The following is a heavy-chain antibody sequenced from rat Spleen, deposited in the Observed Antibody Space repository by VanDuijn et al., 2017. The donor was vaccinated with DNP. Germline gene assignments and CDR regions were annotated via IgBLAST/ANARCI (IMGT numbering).Heavy chain of an antibody. CDR2: INYDGSTT. Sequence: EVQLVESGGGLVQPGDSLKLSCAASGFTFSDYAMAWVRQSPKKGLEWVATINYDGSTTYYGDSVKGRFTISRDDARSTLYLQMDSLRSEDTATYYCATSYAHVFDYWGQGVMVTVSS. V-gene: IGHV5S10*01. CDR3: ATSYAHVFDY. D-gene: IGHD1-12*01. J-gene: IGHJ2*01. CDR1: GFTFSDYA.